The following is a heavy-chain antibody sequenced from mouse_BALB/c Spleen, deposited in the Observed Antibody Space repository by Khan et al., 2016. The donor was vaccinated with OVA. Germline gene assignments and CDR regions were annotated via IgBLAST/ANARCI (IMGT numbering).Heavy chain of an antibody. V-gene: IGHV1-9*01. J-gene: IGHJ2*01. CDR3: ARGKYGSRDYFDS. D-gene: IGHD1-1*01. CDR1: GYTLSNYW. CDR2: FLPGSGNA. Sequence: QVQLKQSGAELMKPGASVKISCKATGYTLSNYWIEWVKQRPGHGLEWIGEFLPGSGNANYNERFKGKATFASDASSNTAYMQLSSLTSEDSAVYFCARGKYGSRDYFDSGGQGTILTVSS.